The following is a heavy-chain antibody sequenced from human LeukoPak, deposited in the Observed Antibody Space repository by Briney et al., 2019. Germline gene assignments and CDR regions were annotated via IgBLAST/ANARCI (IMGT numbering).Heavy chain of an antibody. V-gene: IGHV1-69*04. CDR3: ARDGSSTSWKNYYYGMDV. D-gene: IGHD2-2*01. Sequence: SVKVSCKASGGTFSSYAISWVRQAPGQGLEWMGRIIPILGIANYAQKFQGRVTITADKSTSTAYMELSSLRSEDTAVYYCARDGSSTSWKNYYYGMDVWGQGTTVTVSS. CDR1: GGTFSSYA. CDR2: IIPILGIA. J-gene: IGHJ6*02.